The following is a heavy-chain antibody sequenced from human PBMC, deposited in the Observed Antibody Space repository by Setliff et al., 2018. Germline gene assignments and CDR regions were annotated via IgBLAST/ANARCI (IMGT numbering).Heavy chain of an antibody. V-gene: IGHV1-3*01. CDR1: GYTFTSYA. CDR3: ARDGIAARPGADY. CDR2: INAGNGNT. J-gene: IGHJ4*02. D-gene: IGHD6-6*01. Sequence: ASVKVCKASGYTFTSYAMHWVRQAPGQRLEWMGWINAGNGNTKYSQKFQGRVTITRDTSASTAYMELSSLRSEDTAVYYCARDGIAARPGADYWGQGTLVTVSS.